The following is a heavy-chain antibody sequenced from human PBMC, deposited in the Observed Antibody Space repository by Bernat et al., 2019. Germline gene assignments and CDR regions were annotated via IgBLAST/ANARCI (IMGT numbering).Heavy chain of an antibody. Sequence: EVQLVESGGGLVKPGGSLRLSCAASGFTFSSYSMNWVRQAPGKGLEWVSSISSSSSYIYYADSVKGRFTISRDNAKNSLYLQMNSLSAEDTAVYYCASLMVRGSNWFDPWGQGTLVTVSS. CDR1: GFTFSSYS. CDR2: ISSSSSYI. D-gene: IGHD3-10*01. J-gene: IGHJ5*02. V-gene: IGHV3-21*01. CDR3: ASLMVRGSNWFDP.